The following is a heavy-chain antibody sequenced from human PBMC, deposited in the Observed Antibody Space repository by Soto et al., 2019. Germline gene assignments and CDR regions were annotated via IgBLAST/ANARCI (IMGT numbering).Heavy chain of an antibody. CDR3: ERDRASAEEYLKDTRFYYYCHGMDV. D-gene: IGHD2-15*01. Sequence: SETLSLTCTVSGGSISSYYWSWIRQPPGKGLEWIGYIYYSGSTNYNPSLKSRVTISVDTSKNQFSLKLSSVTAADTAVYYCERDRASAEEYLKDTRFYYYCHGMDVWGQGTTVTVTS. CDR1: GGSISSYY. CDR2: IYYSGST. J-gene: IGHJ6*02. V-gene: IGHV4-59*01.